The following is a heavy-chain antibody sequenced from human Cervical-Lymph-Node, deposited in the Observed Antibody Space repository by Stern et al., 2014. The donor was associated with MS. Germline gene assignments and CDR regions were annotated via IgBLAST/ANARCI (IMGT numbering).Heavy chain of an antibody. CDR3: AAWDPLGQSQASDI. Sequence: IQLVESGGGVVQPGRSLRLSCAGPGFSFRSYGMHWVRQPPGKGLEWVAFISYDGSNKHYADSVRGRFTISRDNSRDTLYLQMNTLRPEDTAVYYCAAWDPLGQSQASDIWGQGTLVTVSS. CDR2: ISYDGSNK. J-gene: IGHJ3*02. CDR1: GFSFRSYG. D-gene: IGHD1-26*01. V-gene: IGHV3-30*03.